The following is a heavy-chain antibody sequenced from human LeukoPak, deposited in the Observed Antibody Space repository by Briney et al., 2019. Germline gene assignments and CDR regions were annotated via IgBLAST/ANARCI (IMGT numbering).Heavy chain of an antibody. CDR3: ARAGGISVVYWFDP. CDR1: GGSISSGDYY. CDR2: IYYSGST. J-gene: IGHJ5*02. Sequence: SETLSLTCTVSGGSISSGDYYWSWIRRPPGKGLEWIGYIYYSGSTYYNPSLKSRVTISVDTSKNQFSLKLSSVTAADTAVYYCARAGGISVVYWFDPWGQGTLVTVSS. D-gene: IGHD2-15*01. V-gene: IGHV4-30-4*01.